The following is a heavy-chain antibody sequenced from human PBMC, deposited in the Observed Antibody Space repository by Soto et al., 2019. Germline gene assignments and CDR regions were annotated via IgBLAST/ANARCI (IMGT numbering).Heavy chain of an antibody. J-gene: IGHJ1*01. V-gene: IGHV3-23*01. CDR2: ISGSGGTT. CDR1: GFTFSHFA. Sequence: EVQLLESGGGLVQPGGSLRLSCAASGFTFSHFAMAWARQAPGKGLEWVSGISGSGGTTYYADSVKGRFTMSRDNSKSTVDLEMNSLRGEDTAVYYCARGVQELIIEYFQHWGQGTLVTVSS. CDR3: ARGVQELIIEYFQH. D-gene: IGHD3-10*01.